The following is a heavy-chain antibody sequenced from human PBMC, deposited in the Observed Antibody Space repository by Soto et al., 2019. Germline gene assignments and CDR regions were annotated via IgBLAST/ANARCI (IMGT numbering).Heavy chain of an antibody. D-gene: IGHD3-22*01. CDR2: ISTGGST. CDR1: GGSISNRGYF. Sequence: SETLSLTCTVSGGSISNRGYFLSWIRQHPVKGLEWIGYISTGGSTNYNPSLRSRLTISVDTSKNQFFLNLSSVTAADTAVYYCARVPYDSSGFGYFDYWGQGTLVTVSS. CDR3: ARVPYDSSGFGYFDY. J-gene: IGHJ4*02. V-gene: IGHV4-31*03.